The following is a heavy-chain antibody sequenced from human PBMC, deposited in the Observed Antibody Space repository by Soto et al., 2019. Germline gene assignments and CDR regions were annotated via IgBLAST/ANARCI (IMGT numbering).Heavy chain of an antibody. V-gene: IGHV4-59*08. J-gene: IGHJ4*02. CDR3: ARRYGDYFDY. Sequence: QVQLQESGPGLVKPSETLSLTCTVSGGSISSYYWSWIRQPPGKGLEWFGYSYSSGSTHYNPSSKSRVTITTGTSRNQFSLKLSSVTAADTAVYYCARRYGDYFDYWGRGALVTVSS. CDR2: SYSSGST. D-gene: IGHD4-17*01. CDR1: GGSISSYY.